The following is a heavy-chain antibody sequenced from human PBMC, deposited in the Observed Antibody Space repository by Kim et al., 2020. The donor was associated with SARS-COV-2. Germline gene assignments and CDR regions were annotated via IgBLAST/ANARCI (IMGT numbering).Heavy chain of an antibody. V-gene: IGHV3-7*01. J-gene: IGHJ4*02. D-gene: IGHD6-19*01. Sequence: GGSLRLSCAASGFTFSNYWMTWVRQAPGKGLEWVANIKPDGSERYYVDSVKGRFTISRDNAKNSLSLQMNSLRGEDTAVYYLSSGSGWHFYWGQGTLATV. CDR1: GFTFSNYW. CDR2: IKPDGSER. CDR3: SSGSGWHFY.